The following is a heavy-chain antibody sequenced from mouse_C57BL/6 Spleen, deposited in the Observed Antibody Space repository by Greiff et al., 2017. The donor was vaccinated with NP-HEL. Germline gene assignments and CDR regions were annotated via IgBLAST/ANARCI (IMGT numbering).Heavy chain of an antibody. Sequence: DVKLVESGGGLVKPGGSLKLSCAASGFTFSSYTMSWVRQTPEKRLEWVATISGGGGNTYYPDSVKGRFTISRDNAKNTLYLQMSSLRSEDTALYYCARLYYGKSGWFAYWGQGTLVTVSA. CDR3: ARLYYGKSGWFAY. CDR2: ISGGGGNT. D-gene: IGHD2-1*01. J-gene: IGHJ3*01. CDR1: GFTFSSYT. V-gene: IGHV5-9*01.